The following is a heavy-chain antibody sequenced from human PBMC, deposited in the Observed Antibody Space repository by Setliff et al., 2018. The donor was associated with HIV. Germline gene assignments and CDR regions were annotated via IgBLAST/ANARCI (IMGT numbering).Heavy chain of an antibody. CDR1: GFTLTELS. V-gene: IGHV1-24*01. CDR3: TTGLPLFCSGGSCLFDF. CDR2: FNPEDGKT. Sequence: AASVKVSCKVSGFTLTELSMHWVRQAPGKGLEWMGSFNPEDGKTIYAQKFQGRVTMIEDTSTDTAYMELSSLRSEDTAVYYCTTGLPLFCSGGSCLFDFWGQGTLVTVSS. J-gene: IGHJ4*02. D-gene: IGHD2-15*01.